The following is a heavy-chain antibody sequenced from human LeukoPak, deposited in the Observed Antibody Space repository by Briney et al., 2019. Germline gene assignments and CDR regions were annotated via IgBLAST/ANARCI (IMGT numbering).Heavy chain of an antibody. Sequence: GASVKVSCKASGYTFTGYYMHWVRQAPGQGLEWMGWINPNSGGTNYAQKFQGRVTMTRDTSISTAYMELSRLRSDDTAVYYCARAGYSYGYAPYYYYYMDVWGKGTTVTVSS. CDR1: GYTFTGYY. V-gene: IGHV1-2*02. J-gene: IGHJ6*03. CDR2: INPNSGGT. D-gene: IGHD5-18*01. CDR3: ARAGYSYGYAPYYYYYMDV.